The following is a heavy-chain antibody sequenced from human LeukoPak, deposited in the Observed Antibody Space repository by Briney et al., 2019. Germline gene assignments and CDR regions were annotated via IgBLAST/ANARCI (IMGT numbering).Heavy chain of an antibody. V-gene: IGHV1-45*02. CDR3: ARSYDSSAQGVQDAFDI. J-gene: IGHJ3*02. Sequence: SVKVSCKASGYTFTYRYLHWVRQAPGQALEWMGWITPSNGNTKYAQKFQDRVTITSDTSMSIGYMELSSLRSEDTAMYYCARSYDSSAQGVQDAFDIWGQGTMVTVSS. CDR1: GYTFTYRY. CDR2: ITPSNGNT. D-gene: IGHD3-22*01.